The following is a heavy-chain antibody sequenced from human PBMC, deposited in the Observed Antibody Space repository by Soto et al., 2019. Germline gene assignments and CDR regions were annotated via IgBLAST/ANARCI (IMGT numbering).Heavy chain of an antibody. Sequence: PGGSLRLSCAASGFTVSSNYMSWVRQAPGKGLEWVSVIYSGGSTYYADSVKGRFTISRHNSKNTLYLQMNSLRAEDTAVYYCARVRDYGDYVFAFDIWGQGTMVTVSS. CDR1: GFTVSSNY. CDR2: IYSGGST. D-gene: IGHD4-17*01. V-gene: IGHV3-53*04. CDR3: ARVRDYGDYVFAFDI. J-gene: IGHJ3*02.